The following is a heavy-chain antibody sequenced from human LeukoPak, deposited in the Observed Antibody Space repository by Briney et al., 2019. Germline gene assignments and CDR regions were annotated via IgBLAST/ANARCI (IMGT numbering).Heavy chain of an antibody. D-gene: IGHD2/OR15-2a*01. V-gene: IGHV3-74*01. CDR3: VSFYETY. CDR1: GNYW. J-gene: IGHJ4*02. Sequence: GGSLRLSCAASGNYWMHWVRQAPGKGLVWVSHINSDGGWTSYADSVKGRFTISKDNAKNTVYLQMNSLRAEDTAVYYCVSFYETYWGRGTLVTVSS. CDR2: INSDGGWT.